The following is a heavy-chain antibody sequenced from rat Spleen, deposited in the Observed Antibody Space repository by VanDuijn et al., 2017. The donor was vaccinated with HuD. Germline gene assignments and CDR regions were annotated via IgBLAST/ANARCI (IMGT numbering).Heavy chain of an antibody. D-gene: IGHD1-6*01. CDR1: GFTFSNSY. J-gene: IGHJ2*01. CDR2: ISTSGGHT. CDR3: TRRGITHYFDH. Sequence: EVQLVESGGGLVQPGRSMKLSCVASGFTFSNSYMDWVRQAPTKGLEWVASISTSGGHTYYRDSVKGRFTLSRDNAKSTLYLQMDSLRSEDTATYYCTRRGITHYFDHWGQGVMVTVSS. V-gene: IGHV5-25*01.